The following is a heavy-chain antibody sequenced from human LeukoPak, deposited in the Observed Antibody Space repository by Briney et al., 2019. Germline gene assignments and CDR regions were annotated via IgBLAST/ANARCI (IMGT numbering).Heavy chain of an antibody. J-gene: IGHJ2*01. Sequence: SETLSLTCAVYGGSFSGYYWSWIRQPPGKGLEWIGEINHSGSTNYNPSLKSRVTISVDTSKNQFSLKLSSVTAADTAVYYCARGRQWLVRGWYFDLWGRGTLVTVSS. V-gene: IGHV4-34*01. D-gene: IGHD6-19*01. CDR3: ARGRQWLVRGWYFDL. CDR1: GGSFSGYY. CDR2: INHSGST.